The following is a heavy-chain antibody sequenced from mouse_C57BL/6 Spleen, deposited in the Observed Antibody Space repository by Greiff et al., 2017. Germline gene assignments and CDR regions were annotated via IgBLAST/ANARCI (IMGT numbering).Heavy chain of an antibody. Sequence: EVQLQQSGPELVKPGASVKISCKASGYSFTGYYMNWVKQSPEKSLEWIGEINPSTGGTTYNQKFKAKATLTVDKSSSTAYMKLKSLTSDDSAVYYCARDSSGYVRAMDYWGQGTSVTVSS. V-gene: IGHV1-42*01. CDR2: INPSTGGT. CDR1: GYSFTGYY. D-gene: IGHD3-2*02. J-gene: IGHJ4*01. CDR3: ARDSSGYVRAMDY.